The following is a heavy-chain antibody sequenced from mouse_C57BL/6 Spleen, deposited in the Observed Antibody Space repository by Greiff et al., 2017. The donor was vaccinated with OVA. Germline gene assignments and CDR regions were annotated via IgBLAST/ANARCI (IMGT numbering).Heavy chain of an antibody. Sequence: VQLQQSGAELMKPGASVKLSCKATGYTFTGYWIEWVKQRPGHGLEWIGEILPGSGSTNYNEKFKGKATFTADTSSNTAYMQLSRLTTEDSAIYYCATRDGYYGSSYRYWYFDVWGTGTTVTVSS. J-gene: IGHJ1*03. V-gene: IGHV1-9*01. D-gene: IGHD1-1*01. CDR2: ILPGSGST. CDR3: ATRDGYYGSSYRYWYFDV. CDR1: GYTFTGYW.